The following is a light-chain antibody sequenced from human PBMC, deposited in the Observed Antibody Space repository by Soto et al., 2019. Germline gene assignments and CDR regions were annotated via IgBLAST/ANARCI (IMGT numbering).Light chain of an antibody. J-gene: IGLJ3*02. CDR3: TSYTTSSTWV. CDR2: DVN. CDR1: SSDVGAYDY. Sequence: QSVLTQPASVSGSPGQSITISCTGTSSDVGAYDYVSWYQQHPGKATKLMIYDVNNRPSGVSNRFSGSKSGKTASLTISGLQAEDEADYYCTSYTTSSTWVFGGGTKLTVL. V-gene: IGLV2-14*01.